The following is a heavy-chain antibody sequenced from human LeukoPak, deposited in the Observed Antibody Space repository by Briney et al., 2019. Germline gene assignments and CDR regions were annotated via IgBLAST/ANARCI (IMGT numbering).Heavy chain of an antibody. Sequence: VNVSFKSSVGTFSSYAIGEVRQAPGRGLECMGGIIPIFGTANYAQRFQARVTITADESTSTAYMKLSSLRSEDAAVYYCARAVGYCSGASCYQFDYWGQGTLVTVSS. D-gene: IGHD2-15*01. CDR1: VGTFSSYA. J-gene: IGHJ4*02. CDR3: ARAVGYCSGASCYQFDY. CDR2: IIPIFGTA. V-gene: IGHV1-69*01.